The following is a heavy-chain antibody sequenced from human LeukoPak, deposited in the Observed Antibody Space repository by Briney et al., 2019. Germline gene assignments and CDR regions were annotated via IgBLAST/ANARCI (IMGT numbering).Heavy chain of an antibody. CDR2: IYYSGST. CDR1: GGSISSYY. J-gene: IGHJ6*02. CDR3: ARHESYTSYYYYYGMDA. D-gene: IGHD3-16*01. V-gene: IGHV4-59*08. Sequence: PLETLSLTCTVSGGSISSYYWSWIRQPPGKGLEWIGYIYYSGSTNYNPSLKSRVTISVDTSKNQFSLKLSSVTAADTAVYYCARHESYTSYYYYYGMDAWGQGTTVTVSS.